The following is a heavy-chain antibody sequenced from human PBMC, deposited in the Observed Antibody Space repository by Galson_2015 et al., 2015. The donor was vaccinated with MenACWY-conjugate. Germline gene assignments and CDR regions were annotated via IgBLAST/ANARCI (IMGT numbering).Heavy chain of an antibody. D-gene: IGHD3-10*01. CDR2: IFYRGNT. CDR1: GASVSSGSHY. CDR3: ATMGGFYGSGLLGFFDY. J-gene: IGHJ4*02. Sequence: LSLTCTVSGASVSSGSHYWSWIRQPPGKGLEWIGYIFYRGNTNYNPSLKSRVTISVDTSKNQFSLKLSSVTAADTAVYYCATMGGFYGSGLLGFFDYWGQGILVTVSS. V-gene: IGHV4-61*01.